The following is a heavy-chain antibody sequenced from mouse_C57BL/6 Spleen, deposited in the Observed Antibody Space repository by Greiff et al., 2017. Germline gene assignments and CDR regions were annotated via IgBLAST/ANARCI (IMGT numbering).Heavy chain of an antibody. V-gene: IGHV1-82*01. Sequence: VKLQQSGPELVKPGASVKISCKASGYAFSSSWMNWVKQRPGKGLEWIGRIYPGDGDTNYNGKFKGKATLTADKSSSTAYMQLSSLTSEDSAVYFCAREEYYGSSLFYAMDYWGQGTSVTVSS. CDR3: AREEYYGSSLFYAMDY. CDR2: IYPGDGDT. D-gene: IGHD1-1*01. J-gene: IGHJ4*01. CDR1: GYAFSSSW.